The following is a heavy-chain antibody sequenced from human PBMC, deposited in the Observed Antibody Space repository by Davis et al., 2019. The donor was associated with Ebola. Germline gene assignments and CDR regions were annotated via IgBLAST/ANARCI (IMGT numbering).Heavy chain of an antibody. V-gene: IGHV3-30-3*02. CDR3: AKQRGVGAIDYDY. D-gene: IGHD1-26*01. J-gene: IGHJ4*02. CDR1: GFTFSSYA. Sequence: GGSLRLSCAASGFTFSSYAMHWVRQAPGKGLEWVAVISYDGSNKYYADSVKGRFTISRDNAKNTLYLQMNSLRADDTAVYYCAKQRGVGAIDYDYWGRGTVVTVSS. CDR2: ISYDGSNK.